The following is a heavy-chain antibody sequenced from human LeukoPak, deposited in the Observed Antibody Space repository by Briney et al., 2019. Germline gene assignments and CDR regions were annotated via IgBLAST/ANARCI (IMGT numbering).Heavy chain of an antibody. CDR1: GFTFSSSA. CDR3: AKEYYYDSSGYLDY. V-gene: IGHV3-23*01. Sequence: GGSLRLSCAASGFTFSSSAMSWVRQAPGKGLEWVSAISGSGGSTYYADSVKGRFTISRDNSKNTLYLQMNSLRAEDTAVYYCAKEYYYDSSGYLDYWGQGTLVTVSS. CDR2: ISGSGGST. J-gene: IGHJ4*02. D-gene: IGHD3-22*01.